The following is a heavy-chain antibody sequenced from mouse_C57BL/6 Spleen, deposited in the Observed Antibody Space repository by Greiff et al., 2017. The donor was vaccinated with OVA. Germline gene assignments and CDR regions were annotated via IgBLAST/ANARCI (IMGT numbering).Heavy chain of an antibody. J-gene: IGHJ1*03. CDR1: GYTFTSYW. CDR3: APITTVVGDWYFDV. V-gene: IGHV1-64*01. Sequence: QVQLQQPGAELVKPGASVKLSCKASGYTFTSYWMHWVKQRPGQGLEWIGMIHPNSGSTNYNEKFKSKATLTVDKSSSTAYMQLSSLTSEDSAVYYCAPITTVVGDWYFDVWGTGTTVTVSS. D-gene: IGHD1-1*01. CDR2: IHPNSGST.